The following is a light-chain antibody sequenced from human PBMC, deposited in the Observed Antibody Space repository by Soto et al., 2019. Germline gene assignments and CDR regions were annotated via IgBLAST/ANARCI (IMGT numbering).Light chain of an antibody. CDR1: QSVSRY. V-gene: IGKV3-11*01. J-gene: IGKJ2*01. Sequence: EIVLTQSPATLSLSPGERATLSCRASQSVSRYVAWYQQKPGQAPRLLIFYASTRATGIPARFSGSGSGTDFTLTISSLEPEDFAVYYCQQRSTWPYTFGQGTKVDIK. CDR3: QQRSTWPYT. CDR2: YAS.